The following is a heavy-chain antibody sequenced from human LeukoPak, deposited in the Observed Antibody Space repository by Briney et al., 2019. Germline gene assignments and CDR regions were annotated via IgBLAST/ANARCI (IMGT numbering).Heavy chain of an antibody. Sequence: SETLSLTCAVYGGSFSGYHWSWIRQPPGKGLEWIGEINHSGSTNYNPSLKSRVTISVDTSKNQISLKVNSVTAADTAVYYCARAVNFYYYYMDVWGRGTTVTVSS. CDR2: INHSGST. D-gene: IGHD4-23*01. CDR1: GGSFSGYH. CDR3: ARAVNFYYYYMDV. J-gene: IGHJ6*03. V-gene: IGHV4-34*01.